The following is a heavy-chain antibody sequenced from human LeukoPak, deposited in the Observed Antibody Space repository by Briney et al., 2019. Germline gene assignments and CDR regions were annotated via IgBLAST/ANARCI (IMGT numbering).Heavy chain of an antibody. CDR1: GFTFSIYA. D-gene: IGHD3-22*01. CDR2: NSGSGGRT. Sequence: GGSLRLSCAASGFTFSIYAMSWVRQAPGKGLECVSANSGSGGRTYYADSVKGRFTISRDNSKNTLYLQMNSLRAEDTAVYYCAKGRITMIVVVPFDYWGQGTLVTVSS. CDR3: AKGRITMIVVVPFDY. V-gene: IGHV3-23*01. J-gene: IGHJ4*02.